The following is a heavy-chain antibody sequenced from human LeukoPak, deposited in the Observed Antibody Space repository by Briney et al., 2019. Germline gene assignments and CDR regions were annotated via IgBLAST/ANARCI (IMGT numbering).Heavy chain of an antibody. Sequence: SETLSLTCSVSDGSVSSADFYWSWIRQHPGKGLEWIVHIHYSGRTYYNPSLKSRVAISLDTSKNQFSLKLGSVTAADTAVYYCARDRYSGYDWAFYYYGMDVGGKGTTVTVS. V-gene: IGHV4-31*03. CDR3: ARDRYSGYDWAFYYYGMDV. CDR2: IHYSGRT. J-gene: IGHJ6*04. D-gene: IGHD5-12*01. CDR1: DGSVSSADFY.